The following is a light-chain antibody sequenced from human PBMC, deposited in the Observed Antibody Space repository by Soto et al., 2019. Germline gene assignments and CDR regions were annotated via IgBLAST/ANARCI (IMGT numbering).Light chain of an antibody. Sequence: SYELTQPPSVSVATAQMATITCGGNNSGSKAVHWYQQNPGQAPMLVIYSDSNRPSGIPERFSGSNSGNTATLTISRIEAGDEADYYCQVCDSSRDHVVFGGGTKLTVL. J-gene: IGLJ2*01. CDR2: SDS. V-gene: IGLV3-12*02. CDR1: NSGSKA. CDR3: QVCDSSRDHVV.